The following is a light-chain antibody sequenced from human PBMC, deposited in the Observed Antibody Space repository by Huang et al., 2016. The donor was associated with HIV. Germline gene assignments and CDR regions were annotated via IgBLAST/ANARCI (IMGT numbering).Light chain of an antibody. Sequence: EIVLTQSPATLSLSPGDRATLSCRASQSVGRYLAWYQQKAAQAPRLLIEDVSNRATGIPARFSGSGSGRDFTLTISSLEPEDFAIYYCQQRSNWPPVFTFGQGTKLEIK. V-gene: IGKV3-11*02. CDR1: QSVGRY. CDR3: QQRSNWPPVFT. J-gene: IGKJ2*01. CDR2: DVS.